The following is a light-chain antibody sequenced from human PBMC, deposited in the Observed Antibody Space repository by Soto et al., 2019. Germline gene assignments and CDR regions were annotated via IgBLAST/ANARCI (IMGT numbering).Light chain of an antibody. CDR2: SNN. Sequence: QSVLTQPPSASGTPGQRVTISCSGSSSNIGSNTVNWYQQLPGTAPKLLIYSNNQRPSGVPDRFSGSKSGTSAALAISGLLSDDEDDYYCAAWDDSLNGLWVFGGGTKLTVL. J-gene: IGLJ3*02. CDR3: AAWDDSLNGLWV. V-gene: IGLV1-44*01. CDR1: SSNIGSNT.